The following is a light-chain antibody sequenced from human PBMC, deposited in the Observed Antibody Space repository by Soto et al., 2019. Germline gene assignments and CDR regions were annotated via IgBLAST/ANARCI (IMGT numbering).Light chain of an antibody. CDR3: QQYVASPLT. CDR2: GAS. V-gene: IGKV3-20*01. Sequence: VLTQSPGALSVSPGETVTLSCRASQRVDSNSLAWYHHKPGLAPRLLIFGASTRATRIPGRFSGSGSRTDFTLTISRLEPEDSGLYYCQQYVASPLTFGGGTRVEMK. CDR1: QRVDSNS. J-gene: IGKJ4*01.